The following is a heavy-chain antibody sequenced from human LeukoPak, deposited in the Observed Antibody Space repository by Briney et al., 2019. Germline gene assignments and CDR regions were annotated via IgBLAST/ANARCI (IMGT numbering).Heavy chain of an antibody. J-gene: IGHJ5*02. CDR1: GFTFSSYA. CDR3: ARDLSADTNWFDP. Sequence: GGSLRLSCAASGFTFSSYAMHWVRQAPGKGLEWVAVISYDGSNKYYADSVKGRFTISRDNSKNTLYLQMNSLRAEDTAVYYCARDLSADTNWFDPWGQGTLVTVSS. V-gene: IGHV3-30*04. CDR2: ISYDGSNK.